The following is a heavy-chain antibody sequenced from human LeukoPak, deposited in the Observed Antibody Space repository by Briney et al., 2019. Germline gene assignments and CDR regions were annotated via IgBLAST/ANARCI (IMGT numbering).Heavy chain of an antibody. CDR2: IYTSGST. CDR1: GGSVRRGNYY. V-gene: IGHV4-61*02. CDR3: ARDRYCSSTSCQTLYYYYYMDV. D-gene: IGHD2-2*01. Sequence: SETLSLTCTVSGGSVRRGNYYWTWIRQPAGKGLEWIGRIYTSGSTNYNPSLKSRVTMSVDTSKNQFSLKLSSVTAADTAVYYCARDRYCSSTSCQTLYYYYYMDVWGKGTTVTVSS. J-gene: IGHJ6*03.